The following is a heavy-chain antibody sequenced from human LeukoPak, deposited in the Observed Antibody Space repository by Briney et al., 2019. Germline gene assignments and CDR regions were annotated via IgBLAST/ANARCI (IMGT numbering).Heavy chain of an antibody. CDR3: ARVSSAGTVRPFDY. CDR2: ISYDGSNK. V-gene: IGHV3-30*04. CDR1: GFTFSSYA. Sequence: GRSLRLSCAASGFTFSSYAMHWVLQAPGKGLEWVAVISYDGSNKYYADSVKGRFTISRDTFKNTLYLQMNSLRAEDTAVYYCARVSSAGTVRPFDYWGQGTLVTVSS. J-gene: IGHJ4*02. D-gene: IGHD6-19*01.